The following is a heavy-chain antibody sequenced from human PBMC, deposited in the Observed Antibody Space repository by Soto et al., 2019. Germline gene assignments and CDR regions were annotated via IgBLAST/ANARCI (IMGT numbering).Heavy chain of an antibody. J-gene: IGHJ6*02. CDR1: GGSMSSSSYY. CDR3: ARRHYSATSGFDGRALDV. Sequence: SETLSHTCTGSGGSMSSSSYYGGWIRQPPGKGLEWIGSIYYSGSTYYNPSLKSRVTISVDTSKNQFSLKLSSVTAADTAVYYCARRHYSATSGFDGRALDVWRPGTTVP. CDR2: IYYSGST. V-gene: IGHV4-39*01. D-gene: IGHD2-15*01.